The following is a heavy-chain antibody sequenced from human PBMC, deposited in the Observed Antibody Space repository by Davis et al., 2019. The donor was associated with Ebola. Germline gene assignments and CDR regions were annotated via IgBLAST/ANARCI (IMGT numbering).Heavy chain of an antibody. Sequence: MPSETLSLTCTVSGGSISSYYWSWIRQPPGKGLEWIGYIYYSESTNYNPSLKSRVTISVDTSKNQFSLKLSSVTAADTAVYYCARVDDFWSGYFDYWGQGTLVTVSS. CDR3: ARVDDFWSGYFDY. V-gene: IGHV4-59*08. J-gene: IGHJ4*02. CDR2: IYYSEST. CDR1: GGSISSYY. D-gene: IGHD3-3*01.